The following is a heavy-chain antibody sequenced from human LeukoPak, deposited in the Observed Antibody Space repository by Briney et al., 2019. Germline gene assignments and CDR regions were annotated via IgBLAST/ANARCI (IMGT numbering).Heavy chain of an antibody. V-gene: IGHV7-4-1*02. CDR1: GYSFSDYA. CDR2: INTNTGTP. D-gene: IGHD2-21*01. CDR3: ARDEFPVVGYYGMDV. Sequence: ASVKVSCKASGYSFSDYAMNWVRQAPGQGLEWMGWINTNTGTPTYGQGFTGRFVFSLDTSVNAAYLQISNLKPEDTAVYFCARDEFPVVGYYGMDVWGQGTTVTVSS. J-gene: IGHJ6*02.